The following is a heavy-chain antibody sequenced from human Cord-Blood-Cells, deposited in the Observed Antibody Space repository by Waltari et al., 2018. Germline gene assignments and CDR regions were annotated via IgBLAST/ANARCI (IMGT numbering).Heavy chain of an antibody. CDR1: GGSFSGYY. J-gene: IGHJ6*03. D-gene: IGHD3-10*01. CDR2: INHSGST. Sequence: QVQLQQWGAGLLKPSETLSLTCAVYGGSFSGYYWSWIRQPPGKGLEWIGEINHSGSTNYHPSLKSRVTISVDTSKNQFSLKLSSVTAADTAVYYCASLRRYYGSGSYYYYYYMDVWGKGTTVTVSS. CDR3: ASLRRYYGSGSYYYYYYMDV. V-gene: IGHV4-34*01.